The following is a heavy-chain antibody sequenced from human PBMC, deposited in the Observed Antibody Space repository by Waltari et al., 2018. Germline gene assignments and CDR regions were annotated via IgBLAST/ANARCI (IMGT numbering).Heavy chain of an antibody. V-gene: IGHV4-61*01. CDR2: IYYSGST. CDR1: GGSVSSGSYY. D-gene: IGHD6-13*01. Sequence: QVQLQESGPGLVKPSETLSLTCTVSGGSVSSGSYYWSWIRQPPGKGLEWIGYIYYSGSTNYNPSRKSRVTISVDTSKNQFSLKLSSVTAADTAVYYCARARGVAAAGPYFDYWGQGTLVTVSS. J-gene: IGHJ4*02. CDR3: ARARGVAAAGPYFDY.